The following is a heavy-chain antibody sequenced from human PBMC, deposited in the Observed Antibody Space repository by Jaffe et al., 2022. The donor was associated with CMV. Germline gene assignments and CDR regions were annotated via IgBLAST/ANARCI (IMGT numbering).Heavy chain of an antibody. Sequence: QVRLVQSGAEVKEPGASVKVSCEASGFTFKGYYIYWIRQAPGQGLEWMGWINPNNGDTGYSQNLQGRVTMTRDTSINTVYMELNSLNSDDTAVYYCARDGFAPVVEFDCWGQGTLVTVSS. CDR1: GFTFKGYY. V-gene: IGHV1-2*02. J-gene: IGHJ4*02. CDR3: ARDGFAPVVEFDC. CDR2: INPNNGDT. D-gene: IGHD2-21*01.